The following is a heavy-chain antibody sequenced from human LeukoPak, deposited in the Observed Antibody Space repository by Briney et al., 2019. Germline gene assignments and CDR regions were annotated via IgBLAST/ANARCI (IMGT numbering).Heavy chain of an antibody. Sequence: ASVKVSCKASGFAFTSYGISWVRQAPGQGLEWMGWISAYNGNTNYAQKLQGRVTMTTDTSTSTAYMELRSLRSDDTAVYYCARFYSSEYFVYWGQRTLVTVSS. J-gene: IGHJ4*02. CDR2: ISAYNGNT. CDR3: ARFYSSEYFVY. V-gene: IGHV1-18*01. CDR1: GFAFTSYG. D-gene: IGHD3-22*01.